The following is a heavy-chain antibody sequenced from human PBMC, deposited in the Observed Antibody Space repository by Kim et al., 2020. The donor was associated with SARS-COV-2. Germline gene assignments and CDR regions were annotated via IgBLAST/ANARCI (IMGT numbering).Heavy chain of an antibody. D-gene: IGHD2-15*01. Sequence: DYAAPVKGRFTISRDDSKNKLYLQMNSLKTEDTAVYYCTTDGPLGSGFDYWGQGTLVTVSS. V-gene: IGHV3-15*01. CDR3: TTDGPLGSGFDY. J-gene: IGHJ4*02.